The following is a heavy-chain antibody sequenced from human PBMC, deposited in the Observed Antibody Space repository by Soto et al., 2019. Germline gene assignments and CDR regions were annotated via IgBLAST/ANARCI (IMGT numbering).Heavy chain of an antibody. CDR3: ARALFPRGQLALNGFDP. Sequence: PGGSLRLSCAASGFTFSSYSMNWVRQAPGKGLEWVSSISSSSSNIYYADSVKGRFTISRDNAKNSLYLQMNSLRAEDTAVYYCARALFPRGQLALNGFDPWGQGTLVTVSS. CDR1: GFTFSSYS. J-gene: IGHJ5*02. CDR2: ISSSSSNI. D-gene: IGHD6-13*01. V-gene: IGHV3-21*01.